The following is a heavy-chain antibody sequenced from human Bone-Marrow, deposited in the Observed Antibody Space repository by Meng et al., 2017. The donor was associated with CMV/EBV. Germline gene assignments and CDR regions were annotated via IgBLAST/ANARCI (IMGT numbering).Heavy chain of an antibody. Sequence: ASVKVSCKTSGYTFTNYGVSWVRQAPGEGLEWMGWISTDNGNTKFAQKFQGRVTMTADTSTSTAYMELRSLRSDDTAVYYCARDPYRVAAPEYFHHWGQGALVTGYS. D-gene: IGHD2-15*01. V-gene: IGHV1-18*01. CDR2: ISTDNGNT. CDR3: ARDPYRVAAPEYFHH. J-gene: IGHJ1*01. CDR1: GYTFTNYG.